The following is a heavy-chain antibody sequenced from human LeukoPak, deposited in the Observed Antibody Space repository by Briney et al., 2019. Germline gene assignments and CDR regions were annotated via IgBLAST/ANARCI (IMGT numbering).Heavy chain of an antibody. D-gene: IGHD6-13*01. V-gene: IGHV1-69*04. J-gene: IGHJ4*02. CDR1: GYTFTSYD. Sequence: SVKVSCKASGYTFTSYDINWVRQATGQGLEWMGRIIPILGIANYAQKFQGRVTITADKSTSTAYMELSSLRSEDTAVYYCARDSEQQLVRWGQGTLVTVSS. CDR2: IIPILGIA. CDR3: ARDSEQQLVR.